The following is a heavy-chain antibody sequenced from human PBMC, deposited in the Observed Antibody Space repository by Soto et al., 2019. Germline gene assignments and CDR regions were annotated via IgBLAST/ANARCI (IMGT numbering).Heavy chain of an antibody. J-gene: IGHJ3*02. Sequence: ASVKVSCKASGYTFTSYGISWVRQAPGQGLEWMGWISAYNGNTNYAQELQGRVTMTTDTSTSTAYMELRSLRSDDTAVYYCARDLRVYYYDFWSGFGAFDIWGQGTMVTVSS. CDR3: ARDLRVYYYDFWSGFGAFDI. V-gene: IGHV1-18*01. CDR1: GYTFTSYG. D-gene: IGHD3-3*01. CDR2: ISAYNGNT.